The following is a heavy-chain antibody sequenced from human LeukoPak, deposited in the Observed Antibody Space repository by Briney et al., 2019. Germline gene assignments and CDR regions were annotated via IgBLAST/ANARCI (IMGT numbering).Heavy chain of an antibody. J-gene: IGHJ4*02. CDR1: GGSISSYY. Sequence: SETLSLTCTVSGGSISSYYWSWIRQPPGKGLEWIGYIYYSGSTNYNPSLKSRVTISVDTSKNQFSLKLSSVTAADTAVYYCARVNSGYGYGYPIDYWGQGTLVTVSS. D-gene: IGHD5-18*01. CDR3: ARVNSGYGYGYPIDY. V-gene: IGHV4-59*01. CDR2: IYYSGST.